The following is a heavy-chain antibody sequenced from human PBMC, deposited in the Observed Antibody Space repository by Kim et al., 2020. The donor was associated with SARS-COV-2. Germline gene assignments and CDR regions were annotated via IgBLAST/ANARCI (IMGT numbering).Heavy chain of an antibody. CDR2: ISWDGGST. J-gene: IGHJ4*02. Sequence: GGSLRLSCAASGFTFDDYTMHWVRQAPGKGLEWVALISWDGGSTYYADSVKGRFTISRDNSKNSLYLQMNSLRTEDTALYYCAKDIIGSSWSYFDYWGQGTLVTVSS. CDR3: AKDIIGSSWSYFDY. CDR1: GFTFDDYT. D-gene: IGHD6-13*01. V-gene: IGHV3-43*01.